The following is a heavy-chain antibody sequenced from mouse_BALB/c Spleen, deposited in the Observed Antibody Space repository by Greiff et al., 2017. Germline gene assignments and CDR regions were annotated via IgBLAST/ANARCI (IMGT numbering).Heavy chain of an antibody. CDR3: ARDEDGDAY. J-gene: IGHJ3*01. CDR1: GFTFSDYY. CDR2: ISDGGSYT. D-gene: IGHD2-3*01. Sequence: EVQRVESGGGLVKPGGSLKLSCAASGFTFSDYYMYWVRQTPEKRLEWVATISDGGSYTYYPDSVKGRFTISRDNAKNNLYLQMSSLKSEDTAMYYCARDEDGDAYWGQGTLVTVSA. V-gene: IGHV5-4*02.